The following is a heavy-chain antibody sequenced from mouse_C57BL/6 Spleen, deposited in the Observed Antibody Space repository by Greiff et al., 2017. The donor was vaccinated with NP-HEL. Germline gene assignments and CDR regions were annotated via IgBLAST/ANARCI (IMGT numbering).Heavy chain of an antibody. Sequence: VQLQQPGAELVRPGSSVKLSCKASGYTFTSYWMHWVKQRPIQGLEWIGNIDPSDSETHYNQKFKDKATLTVDKSSSTAYMELRSLTSEDSAVYYCARSYYGRANWYFDVWGTGTTVTVSS. V-gene: IGHV1-52*01. CDR3: ARSYYGRANWYFDV. CDR1: GYTFTSYW. CDR2: IDPSDSET. D-gene: IGHD1-1*01. J-gene: IGHJ1*03.